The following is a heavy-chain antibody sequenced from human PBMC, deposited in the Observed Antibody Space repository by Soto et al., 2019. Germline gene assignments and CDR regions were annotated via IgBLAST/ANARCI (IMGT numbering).Heavy chain of an antibody. CDR2: ISGSGGST. Sequence: EVQLLESGGGLVQPGGSLRLSCAASGFTFSSYAMSWVRQAPGKGLEWVSAISGSGGSTYYADSVKGRFTISRDNSKNTLYLQMNSLRAEDTAVYYCAKGRACSGGSCYLFHYWGQGTLVTVSS. J-gene: IGHJ4*02. V-gene: IGHV3-23*01. D-gene: IGHD2-15*01. CDR1: GFTFSSYA. CDR3: AKGRACSGGSCYLFHY.